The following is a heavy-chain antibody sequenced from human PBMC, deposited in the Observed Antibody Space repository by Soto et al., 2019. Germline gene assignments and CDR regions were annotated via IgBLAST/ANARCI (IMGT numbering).Heavy chain of an antibody. CDR1: GYTFTSYG. CDR2: TSAYNGNT. Sequence: ASVKVSCKASGYTFTSYGISWVRQAPGQGLEWMGWTSAYNGNTNYAQKLQGRVTMTTDTSTSTAYMELRSLRPDDTAVYYCARDYSSGWYYAFDIWGQGTMVTVSS. CDR3: ARDYSSGWYYAFDI. J-gene: IGHJ3*02. D-gene: IGHD6-19*01. V-gene: IGHV1-18*01.